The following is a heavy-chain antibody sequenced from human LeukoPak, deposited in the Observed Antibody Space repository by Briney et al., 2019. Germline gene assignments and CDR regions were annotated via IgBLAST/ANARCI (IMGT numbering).Heavy chain of an antibody. J-gene: IGHJ2*01. CDR3: ARAFRDPGYFDL. V-gene: IGHV1-69*01. CDR2: IIPIFGTA. CDR1: GGTFSSYA. Sequence: SVKVSCKASGGTFSSYAISWVRQAPGQGLEWMGGIIPIFGTANYAQKFQGRVTITADESTSIAYMELSSLRSEDTAVYYCARAFRDPGYFDLWGRGTLVTVSS. D-gene: IGHD3-10*01.